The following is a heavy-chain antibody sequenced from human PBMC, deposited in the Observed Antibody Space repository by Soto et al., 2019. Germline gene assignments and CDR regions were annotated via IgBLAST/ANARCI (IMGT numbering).Heavy chain of an antibody. CDR1: GGTFSSYA. J-gene: IGHJ6*02. CDR3: ATSQDSSPSLGGYSYYYYGMDV. CDR2: IIPISGTA. D-gene: IGHD2-2*01. V-gene: IGHV1-69*01. Sequence: QVQLVQSGAEVKKPGSSVKVSCKASGGTFSSYAISWVRQAPGQGLEWMGGIIPISGTANYAQKFQGTVTITADESTSTAYMEMSSLRSEDTAVYYCATSQDSSPSLGGYSYYYYGMDVWGQGTTVTVS.